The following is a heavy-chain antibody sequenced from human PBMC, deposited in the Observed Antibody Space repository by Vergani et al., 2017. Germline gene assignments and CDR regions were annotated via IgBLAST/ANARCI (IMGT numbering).Heavy chain of an antibody. CDR3: GRGSDNYN. Sequence: EVQLLKSGGGSAQPGESLRLSCVASGFTFTAHGLNWVRQAPGKGLEWVSGISGQNFHTHYADSVKGRFTISRDDSKNTVYLQINSLRAEDTAVYYCGRGSDNYNWGQGALVTV. CDR1: GFTFTAHG. CDR2: ISGQNFHT. J-gene: IGHJ4*02. D-gene: IGHD1-1*01. V-gene: IGHV3-23*01.